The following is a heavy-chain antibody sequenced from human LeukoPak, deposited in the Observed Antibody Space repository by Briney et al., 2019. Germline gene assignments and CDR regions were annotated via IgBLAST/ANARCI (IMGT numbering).Heavy chain of an antibody. J-gene: IGHJ4*02. CDR3: ARRRDYFDY. CDR2: ISSSGGNI. Sequence: GGSLRLSCVVSGFDLSDYYMSWIRQAPEKGLEWISYISSSGGNIYFADSVKGRLTMSRDNARGSLYLQMNSLRADDTAIYYCARRRDYFDYWGQGTLVTVSS. CDR1: GFDLSDYY. V-gene: IGHV3-11*01.